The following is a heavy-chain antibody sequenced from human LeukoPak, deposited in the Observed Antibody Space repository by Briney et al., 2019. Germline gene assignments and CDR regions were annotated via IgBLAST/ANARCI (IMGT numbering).Heavy chain of an antibody. J-gene: IGHJ4*02. CDR2: IRGSGGST. D-gene: IGHD5-24*01. Sequence: PGGSLRLSCAASGFTFSSYAMSWVRQAPGKGLEWVSAIRGSGGSTYYADSVKGRFTISRDNSKNTLYLQMNSLRAEDTAVYYCAKGGDGYNINYFDYWGQGTLVTVSS. CDR3: AKGGDGYNINYFDY. CDR1: GFTFSSYA. V-gene: IGHV3-23*01.